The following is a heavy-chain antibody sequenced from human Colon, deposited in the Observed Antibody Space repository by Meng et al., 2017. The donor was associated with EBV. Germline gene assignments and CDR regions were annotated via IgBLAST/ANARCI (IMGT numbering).Heavy chain of an antibody. J-gene: IGHJ5*02. V-gene: IGHV4-39*01. CDR3: ARRGPSGNFSP. CDR2: IYYSGST. CDR1: GGSISSSNSY. Sequence: QLPRQESGPGLGNPSETRSLCCTVSGGSISSSNSYWGWIRQPPGKGLEWIGTIYYSGSTSYNPSLKSRVTISVDTSKNQFSLKVSSVTAADSAVYYCARRGPSGNFSPWSQGALVTVSS. D-gene: IGHD3-10*01.